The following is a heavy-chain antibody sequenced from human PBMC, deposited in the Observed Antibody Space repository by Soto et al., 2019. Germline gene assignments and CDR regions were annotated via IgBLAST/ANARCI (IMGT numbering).Heavy chain of an antibody. CDR2: MNCDSGNT. Sequence: QVQLVQSGAEVKKPGASVKVSCKASGYTFTSYDINWVRQATGQGLEWMGWMNCDSGNTGFAPNFQGRVSMTRDSPRHTAYLELSRLKSDDTAIYYCERGETFDPWGQGTLVTVSS. CDR1: GYTFTSYD. J-gene: IGHJ5*02. CDR3: ERGETFDP. V-gene: IGHV1-8*01.